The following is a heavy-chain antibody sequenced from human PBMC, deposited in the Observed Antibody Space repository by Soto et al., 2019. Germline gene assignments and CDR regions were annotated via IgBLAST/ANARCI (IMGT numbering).Heavy chain of an antibody. J-gene: IGHJ3*02. Sequence: PGESLKISCKGSGFSFSTTWIGWVRQMPGKGLEHMGLIYPGDSNAIYSPSFQGQVTISVDKSISTAYLQWSGLKASDTAMYYCASQTMVMLGSGFDIWGQGTMVTVSS. CDR2: IYPGDSNA. CDR3: ASQTMVMLGSGFDI. D-gene: IGHD4-17*01. V-gene: IGHV5-51*01. CDR1: GFSFSTTW.